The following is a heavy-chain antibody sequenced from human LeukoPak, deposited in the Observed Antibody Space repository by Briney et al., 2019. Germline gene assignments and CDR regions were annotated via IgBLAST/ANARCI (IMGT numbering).Heavy chain of an antibody. CDR1: GFTFSSYA. V-gene: IGHV3-23*01. Sequence: PGGSLRLSCAASGFTFSSYAMSWVRQAPGKGLEWVSAISGSGGSTYYADSVKGRFTISRDNSKNTVELQMSSLGAEDTAVYYCAKDGQNFNAMWDYFDSWGRGTLVTVSS. D-gene: IGHD1-26*01. CDR2: ISGSGGST. J-gene: IGHJ4*02. CDR3: AKDGQNFNAMWDYFDS.